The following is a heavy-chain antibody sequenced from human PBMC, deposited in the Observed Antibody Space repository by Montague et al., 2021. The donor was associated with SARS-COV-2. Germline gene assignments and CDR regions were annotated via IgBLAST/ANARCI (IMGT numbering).Heavy chain of an antibody. V-gene: IGHV4-34*01. J-gene: IGHJ6*02. D-gene: IGHD2-2*01. CDR3: ASFAYRLLFIASYYGMDV. Sequence: SETLSLTCAVYGESFTGYYYCWFRQHPGEGLQWFGEISHSGGTNYNPPPKSRVTRSIDTSNNQFSLKLSSVTAADTAAYYCASFAYRLLFIASYYGMDVWGQGTTVTVSS. CDR1: GESFTGYY. CDR2: ISHSGGT.